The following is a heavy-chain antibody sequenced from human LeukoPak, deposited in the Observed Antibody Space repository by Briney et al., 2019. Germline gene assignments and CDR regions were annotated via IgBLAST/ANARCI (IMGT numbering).Heavy chain of an antibody. CDR1: GYSFTTYW. Sequence: GESLKISCKGSGYSFTTYWIGWVRQMPGKGLEWMGMIFPGDSDTRYSPSFQGQVTISADKSTTTAYLQWGSLKASDTALYYCPRRKRVEREALYAFDIWGQGTMVIVSS. V-gene: IGHV5-51*01. D-gene: IGHD1-1*01. CDR3: PRRKRVEREALYAFDI. J-gene: IGHJ3*02. CDR2: IFPGDSDT.